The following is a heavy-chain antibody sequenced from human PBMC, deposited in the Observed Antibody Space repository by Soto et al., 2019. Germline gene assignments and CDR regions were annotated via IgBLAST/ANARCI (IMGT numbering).Heavy chain of an antibody. CDR3: ASGAYCSGGSCYDY. CDR1: GFTVSSNY. J-gene: IGHJ4*02. D-gene: IGHD2-15*01. Sequence: EVQLVESGGGLIQPGGSLRLSCAASGFTVSSNYMSWVRQAPGKGLEWVSVIYSGGSTYYADSVKGRFTISRDNSKNTLYLQRNRLRAEDTAVYYCASGAYCSGGSCYDYWCQGALVTVSS. V-gene: IGHV3-53*01. CDR2: IYSGGST.